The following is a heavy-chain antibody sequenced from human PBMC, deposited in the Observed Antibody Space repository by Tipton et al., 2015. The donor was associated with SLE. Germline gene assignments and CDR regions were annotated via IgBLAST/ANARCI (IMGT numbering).Heavy chain of an antibody. V-gene: IGHV3-33*01. D-gene: IGHD4-11*01. CDR3: ARTTVTTYYYYYYMDV. CDR2: IWYDGSNK. J-gene: IGHJ6*03. Sequence: RSLRLSCAASGFTFSSYGMHWVRQAPGKGLEWVAVIWYDGSNKYYADSVKGRFTISRDNSKNTLYLQMNSLRAEDTAVYYCARTTVTTYYYYYYMDVWGKGTTVTVSS. CDR1: GFTFSSYG.